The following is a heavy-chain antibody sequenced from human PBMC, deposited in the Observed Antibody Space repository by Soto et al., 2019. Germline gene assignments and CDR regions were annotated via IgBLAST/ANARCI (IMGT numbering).Heavy chain of an antibody. CDR3: AKSFSIAAAGTALAPDFDY. V-gene: IGHV3-30*02. D-gene: IGHD6-13*01. Sequence: PGGSLRLSCAASGFTFSNYGMHWVRQAPGKGLEWVAVIWSDGNNKYYVDSVQGRFTISRDNSKNTLYLQMNSLRAEDTAVYYCAKSFSIAAAGTALAPDFDYWGQGTLVTVSS. CDR1: GFTFSNYG. J-gene: IGHJ4*02. CDR2: IWSDGNNK.